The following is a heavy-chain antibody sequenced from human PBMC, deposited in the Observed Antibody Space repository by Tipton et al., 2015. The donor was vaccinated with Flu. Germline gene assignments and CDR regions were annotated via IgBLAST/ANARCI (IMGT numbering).Heavy chain of an antibody. CDR1: GFTFSSYE. J-gene: IGHJ3*02. CDR3: ARSSGHYDYVWGGYRLDAFDI. D-gene: IGHD3-16*02. V-gene: IGHV3-53*01. CDR2: IYSGGTT. Sequence: SLRLSCAVSGFTFSSYEMNWVRQAPGKGLEWVSVIYSGGTTYYADSVQGRFTISRDNSKNTLYLQINSLSAEDTAVYYCARSSGHYDYVWGGYRLDAFDIWGQGTMVTVSS.